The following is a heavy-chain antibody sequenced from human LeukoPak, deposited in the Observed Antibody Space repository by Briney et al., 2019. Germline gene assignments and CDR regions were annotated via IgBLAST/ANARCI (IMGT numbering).Heavy chain of an antibody. Sequence: GGSLRLSCAASGFTVSDNYMGWVRQAPGKGLEWVSFIYSGGGTSYADSVKGRFTISRDNSTNTVYLQMNSLRAEDTAVYCCAKGGGYSYGYYYWGQGTLVTVS. CDR3: AKGGGYSYGYYY. CDR1: GFTVSDNY. CDR2: IYSGGGT. J-gene: IGHJ4*02. D-gene: IGHD5-18*01. V-gene: IGHV3-66*01.